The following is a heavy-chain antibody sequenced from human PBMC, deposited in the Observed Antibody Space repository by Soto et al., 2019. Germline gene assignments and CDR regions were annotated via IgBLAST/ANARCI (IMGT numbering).Heavy chain of an antibody. J-gene: IGHJ4*02. D-gene: IGHD5-18*01. CDR3: AKDSFGYGWHFDY. CDR2: ISYDGSNK. Sequence: GGSLRLSCAASGFTFSSYGMHWVRQAPGKGLEWVAVISYDGSNKYYADSVKGLFTISRGNSKNTLYLQMNSLRAEDTAVYYCAKDSFGYGWHFDYWGQGTLVTVSS. CDR1: GFTFSSYG. V-gene: IGHV3-30*18.